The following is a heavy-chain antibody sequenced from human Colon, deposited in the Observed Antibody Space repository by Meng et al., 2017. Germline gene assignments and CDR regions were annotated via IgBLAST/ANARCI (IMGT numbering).Heavy chain of an antibody. CDR2: TYYRSRWFT. J-gene: IGHJ4*02. D-gene: IGHD2-15*01. Sequence: SETLSLTCAISGDSVSNNRYAWNWIRQSPLRGLEWLGRTYYRSRWFTDYAVSVKSRINITPDTSKNQFSLELRSVTPEDSAIYYCARDTQYDLSIFDFWGQGTLVTVSS. V-gene: IGHV6-1*01. CDR1: GDSVSNNRYA. CDR3: ARDTQYDLSIFDF.